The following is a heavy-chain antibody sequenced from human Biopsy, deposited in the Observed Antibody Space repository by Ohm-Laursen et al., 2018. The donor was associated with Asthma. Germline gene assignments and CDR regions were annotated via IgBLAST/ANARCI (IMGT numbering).Heavy chain of an antibody. Sequence: SLRLSCAASGFTFADYGMSWVRQAPGKGLDWVSGINWNGGSTGYADSVKGRFTTSRDNAKNSLYLQMNSLRAEDTALYHCGRDMGGFGSGWFPVEFWGQGTLVTVSS. CDR2: INWNGGST. D-gene: IGHD6-19*01. CDR1: GFTFADYG. V-gene: IGHV3-20*01. J-gene: IGHJ4*02. CDR3: GRDMGGFGSGWFPVEF.